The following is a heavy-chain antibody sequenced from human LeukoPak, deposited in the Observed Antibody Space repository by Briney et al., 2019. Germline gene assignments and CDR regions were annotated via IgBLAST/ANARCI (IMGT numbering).Heavy chain of an antibody. CDR1: GYTFTGYY. CDR2: INPNSGGT. Sequence: GASVKVSCKASGYTFTGYYMHWVRQAPGLGLEWMGWINPNSGGTNYAQKFQGRATMTRDTSISTAYMELSRLRSDDTAVYYCARADGVGYCSSTSCYQSPDAFDIWGQGTMVTVSS. V-gene: IGHV1-2*02. J-gene: IGHJ3*02. D-gene: IGHD2-2*01. CDR3: ARADGVGYCSSTSCYQSPDAFDI.